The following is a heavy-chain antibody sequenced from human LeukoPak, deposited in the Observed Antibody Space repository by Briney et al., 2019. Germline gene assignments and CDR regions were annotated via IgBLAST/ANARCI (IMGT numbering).Heavy chain of an antibody. Sequence: GRSLRLSCAASGFTFDDYAMHWVRQAPGKGLEWVSGVNWNSGSIGYADSVKGRFTISRDNAKNSLYLQMNSLRAEDTALYYCAKSYYYDSSGFMSHWGQGTLVTVSS. CDR1: GFTFDDYA. CDR2: VNWNSGSI. V-gene: IGHV3-9*01. CDR3: AKSYYYDSSGFMSH. D-gene: IGHD3-22*01. J-gene: IGHJ4*02.